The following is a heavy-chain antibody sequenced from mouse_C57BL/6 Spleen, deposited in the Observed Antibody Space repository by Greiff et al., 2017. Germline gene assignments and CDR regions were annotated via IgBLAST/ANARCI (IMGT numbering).Heavy chain of an antibody. CDR1: GFTFTDYY. V-gene: IGHV7-3*01. Sequence: EVKLMESGGGLVQPGGSLSLSCAASGFTFTDYYMSWVRQPPGKALEWLGFIRNKANGYTTEYSASVKGRFTISRDNSQSILYLRMNALRAEDSATYYCARYLRTGTGSWFAYWGQGTLVTVSA. J-gene: IGHJ3*01. CDR2: IRNKANGYTT. CDR3: ARYLRTGTGSWFAY. D-gene: IGHD4-1*01.